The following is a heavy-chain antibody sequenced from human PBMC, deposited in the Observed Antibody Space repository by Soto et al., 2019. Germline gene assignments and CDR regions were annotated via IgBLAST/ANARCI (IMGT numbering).Heavy chain of an antibody. J-gene: IGHJ4*02. D-gene: IGHD3-10*01. V-gene: IGHV4-39*01. CDR3: ARHNYGSGSTYFDY. Sequence: PSETLSLTCAVSGGSITSSGFWWGWIRQPPGKGLEWIATIYYSGSTYYNPSLKSRVTISVDTSKNQFSLKLNSMTAADTAVYYCARHNYGSGSTYFDYWGQGTLVTSPQ. CDR1: GGSITSSGFW. CDR2: IYYSGST.